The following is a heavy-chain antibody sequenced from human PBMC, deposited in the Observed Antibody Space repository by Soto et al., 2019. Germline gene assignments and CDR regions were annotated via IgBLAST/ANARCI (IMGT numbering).Heavy chain of an antibody. Sequence: QLQLVESGGGVVQPGRSLRLSCAASGFTFISYGMHWVRQAPGKGLEWVAVISYDGSNKYYADSVKGRFTISRDNSKNTLYLQMNSLRAEDTAVYYCAKVGNGYVTFSYFDYWGQGTLVTVSS. D-gene: IGHD5-12*01. J-gene: IGHJ4*02. CDR3: AKVGNGYVTFSYFDY. V-gene: IGHV3-30*18. CDR1: GFTFISYG. CDR2: ISYDGSNK.